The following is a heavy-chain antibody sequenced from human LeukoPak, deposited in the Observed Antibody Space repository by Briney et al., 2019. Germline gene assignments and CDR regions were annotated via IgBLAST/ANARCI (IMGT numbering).Heavy chain of an antibody. Sequence: SETLSLTCTVSGGSISTYYWSWIRQPPGKGPEYIGYIYYSGSTNYNPSLKSRVTMSLDTSKNQFSLKLSSVTAADTAVYYCARAVITFGAAVAKGFDCWGQGTLVTVSS. V-gene: IGHV4-59*01. CDR3: ARAVITFGAAVAKGFDC. CDR1: GGSISTYY. D-gene: IGHD3-16*01. J-gene: IGHJ4*02. CDR2: IYYSGST.